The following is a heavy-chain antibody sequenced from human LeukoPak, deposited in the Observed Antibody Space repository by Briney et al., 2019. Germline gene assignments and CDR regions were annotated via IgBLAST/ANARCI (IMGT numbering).Heavy chain of an antibody. J-gene: IGHJ4*02. V-gene: IGHV3-11*01. CDR2: ISSSGSTT. CDR1: GFTFSDYY. CDR3: ARDYYDSSGYYYFDY. D-gene: IGHD3-22*01. Sequence: GGSLRLSCAASGFTFSDYYMSWIRQAPGKGLEWVSYISSSGSTTYYADSVKGRFTISRDNAKNSLYLQMNSLRAEDTAVYYCARDYYDSSGYYYFDYWGQGTLVTVSS.